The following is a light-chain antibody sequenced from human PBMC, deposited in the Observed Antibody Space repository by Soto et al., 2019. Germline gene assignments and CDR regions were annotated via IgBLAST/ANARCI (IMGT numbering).Light chain of an antibody. Sequence: EIVLTQSPGTLSLSPGERATLSCRASQSVSSSYLAWYQQKPGQAPRLLIYGASSRATGIPDRFSGSGSGTDFTLTISRLEPEDFSVYYCQQYGSSPRVTFCPGTKVDIK. CDR1: QSVSSSY. V-gene: IGKV3-20*01. CDR3: QQYGSSPRVT. J-gene: IGKJ3*01. CDR2: GAS.